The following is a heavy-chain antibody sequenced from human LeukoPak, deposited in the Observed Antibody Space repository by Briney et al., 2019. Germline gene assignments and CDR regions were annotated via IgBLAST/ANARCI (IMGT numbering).Heavy chain of an antibody. V-gene: IGHV3-48*03. CDR2: ISSSGSTI. CDR1: GFTFSSYE. CDR3: ARYCSGGSCSPYYYYGMDV. Sequence: GGSLRLSCAASGFTFSSYEMNWVRQAPGKGLEWVSYISSSGSTIYYADSVKGRFTISRDNAKNSLYLQMNSLRAEDTAVYYCARYCSGGSCSPYYYYGMDVLCQGTTVNVCS. J-gene: IGHJ6*02. D-gene: IGHD2-15*01.